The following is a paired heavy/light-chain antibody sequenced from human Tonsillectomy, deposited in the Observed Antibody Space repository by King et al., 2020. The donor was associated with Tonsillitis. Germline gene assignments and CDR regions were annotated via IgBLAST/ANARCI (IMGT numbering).Heavy chain of an antibody. Sequence: QVQLQESGPGLVKPSGTLSLTCAVSGGSISSSNWWSWVRQPPGKGLEWIGEIYHSGSTNYNPSLKSRVTISVDKSKNQFSLKLSSVTAADTAVYYCARDVRGENVLRFLEWFPQGTHWFDPWGQGTLVTVSS. V-gene: IGHV4-4*02. CDR3: ARDVRGENVLRFLEWFPQGTHWFDP. CDR2: IYHSGST. D-gene: IGHD3-3*01. CDR1: GGSISSSNW. J-gene: IGHJ5*02.
Light chain of an antibody. J-gene: IGLJ2*01. V-gene: IGLV6-57*02. CDR1: SGSIASNY. CDR3: QSYDSSNRGVV. CDR2: EDN. Sequence: NFMLTQPHSVSESPGKTVTISCTGSSGSIASNYVQWYQQRPGSAPTTVIYEDNQRPSGVPDRFSGSIDSSSNSASLTISGLKTEDEADYYCQSYDSSNRGVVFGGGTKLTVL.